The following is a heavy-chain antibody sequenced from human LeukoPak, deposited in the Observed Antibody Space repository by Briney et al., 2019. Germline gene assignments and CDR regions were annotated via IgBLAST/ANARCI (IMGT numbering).Heavy chain of an antibody. CDR1: GGSISSGDYY. D-gene: IGHD2-21*02. CDR3: AGHCGGDSSDAFDI. CDR2: IYHSGST. J-gene: IGHJ3*02. V-gene: IGHV4-30-2*01. Sequence: SETLSLTCTVSGGSISSGDYYWSWIRQPPGKGLEWIGYIYHSGSTYYNPSLKSRVTISVDRSKNQFSLKLSSVTAADTAVYYCAGHCGGDSSDAFDIWGQGTMVTVSS.